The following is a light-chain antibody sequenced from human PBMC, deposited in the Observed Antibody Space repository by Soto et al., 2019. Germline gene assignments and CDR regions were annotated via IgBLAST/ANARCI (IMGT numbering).Light chain of an antibody. Sequence: QSVLTQPASVSGSPGQSITISCTGTSSDVGGYNYVSWYQQYPGKAPTLMIYDVSNRPSGVSNRFSGSKSGNTASLTISGLQAEDEADYYCSSYTSSSTLIFGGGTQLT. J-gene: IGLJ2*01. CDR1: SSDVGGYNY. CDR3: SSYTSSSTLI. CDR2: DVS. V-gene: IGLV2-14*01.